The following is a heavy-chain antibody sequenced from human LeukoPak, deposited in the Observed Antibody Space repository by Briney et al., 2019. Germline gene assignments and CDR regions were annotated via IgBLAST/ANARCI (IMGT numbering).Heavy chain of an antibody. J-gene: IGHJ4*02. D-gene: IGHD6-6*01. CDR2: IKEDGSEE. V-gene: IGHV3-7*01. CDR1: GFTFSIYW. CDR3: ARIRPGNYFDY. Sequence: GGALRLSCTASGFTFSIYWMSWVRQAPGEGLGWVASIKEDGSEEHYVDSVKGRVTISRDNARNSVHVQMYSLRAEDTGVYFCARIRPGNYFDYWGQGALVTVSS.